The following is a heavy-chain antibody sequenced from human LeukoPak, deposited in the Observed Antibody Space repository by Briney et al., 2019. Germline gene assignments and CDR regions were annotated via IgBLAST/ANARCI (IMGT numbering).Heavy chain of an antibody. Sequence: SVKVSXKTSGDTFKSYTISWVRQAPGQGLEWIGRIIPILGIANYAQKFQGRVTITADKSTSTAYMELSSLRSEDTAVYHCARGPIVAVRNYFDYWGQGTPVTVSS. V-gene: IGHV1-69*02. J-gene: IGHJ4*02. CDR1: GDTFKSYT. CDR3: ARGPIVAVRNYFDY. CDR2: IIPILGIA. D-gene: IGHD3-22*01.